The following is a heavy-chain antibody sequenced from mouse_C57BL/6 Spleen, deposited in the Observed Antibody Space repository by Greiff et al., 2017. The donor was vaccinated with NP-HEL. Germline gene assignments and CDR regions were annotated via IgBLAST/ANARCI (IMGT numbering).Heavy chain of an antibody. CDR3: AGDSSGYGWYFDY. V-gene: IGHV5-16*01. CDR2: INYDGSST. D-gene: IGHD3-2*02. CDR1: GFTFSDYY. J-gene: IGHJ2*01. Sequence: EVQVVESEGGLVQPGSSMKLSCTASGFTFSDYYMAWVRQVPEKGLEWVANINYDGSSTYYLDSLKSRFIISRDNAKNILYLQMSSLKSEDTATYYCAGDSSGYGWYFDYWGQGTTLTVSS.